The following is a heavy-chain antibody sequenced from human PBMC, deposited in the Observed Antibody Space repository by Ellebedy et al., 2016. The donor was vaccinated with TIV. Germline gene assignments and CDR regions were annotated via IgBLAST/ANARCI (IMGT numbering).Heavy chain of an antibody. D-gene: IGHD3-22*01. CDR1: GFTFSSFA. CDR2: ISGGGDST. Sequence: GGSLRLSCAASGFTFSSFAMHWVRQAPGKGLEWLSVISGGGDSTYPADSVKGRFTITRANSKNTLYLQMDRLRAEDTAVYYCAKGTSSGFNYDRVGSEYWGQGALVTVSS. V-gene: IGHV3-23*01. CDR3: AKGTSSGFNYDRVGSEY. J-gene: IGHJ4*02.